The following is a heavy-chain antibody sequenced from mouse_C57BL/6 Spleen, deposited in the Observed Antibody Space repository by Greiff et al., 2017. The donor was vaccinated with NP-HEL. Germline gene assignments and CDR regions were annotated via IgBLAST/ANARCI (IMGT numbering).Heavy chain of an antibody. CDR3: TAELLYYAMDY. CDR1: GFTFSNYW. CDR2: IRLKSDNYAT. Sequence: EVKVEESGGGLVQPGGSMKLSCVASGFTFSNYWMNWVRQSPEKGLEWVAQIRLKSDNYATHYAESVKGRFTISRDDSKSSVYLQMNNLRAEDTGIYYCTAELLYYAMDYWGQGTSVTVSS. J-gene: IGHJ4*01. V-gene: IGHV6-3*01.